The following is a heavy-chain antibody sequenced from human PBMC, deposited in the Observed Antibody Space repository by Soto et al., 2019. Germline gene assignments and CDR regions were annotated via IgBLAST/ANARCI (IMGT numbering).Heavy chain of an antibody. CDR2: ISAGGDGT. Sequence: EVQLLESGGDLVQPGGSLRLSCAASGFSFRSYATGWVRQAPGKGLNWVSSISAGGDGTYYADSVKGRFTISRDNSKNTVYLQMTSLRADDTAVYYCADGGRYPYYWGPGTLVTVSS. J-gene: IGHJ4*02. CDR3: ADGGRYPYY. CDR1: GFSFRSYA. V-gene: IGHV3-23*01. D-gene: IGHD1-26*01.